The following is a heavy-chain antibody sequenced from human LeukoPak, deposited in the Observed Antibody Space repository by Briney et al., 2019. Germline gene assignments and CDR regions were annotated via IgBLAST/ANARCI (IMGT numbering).Heavy chain of an antibody. CDR3: AKSCLITMVRGVGY. CDR1: GFTFSSYA. V-gene: IGHV3-23*01. CDR2: ISGSGGST. J-gene: IGHJ4*02. D-gene: IGHD3-10*01. Sequence: PGGSLRLSYAGAGFTFSSYAMSWVRQAPGKGLEWVSAISGSGGSTYYADSVKGRFTISRDNSKNTLYLQMNSLRAEDTAVYYCAKSCLITMVRGVGYWGQGTLVTVSS.